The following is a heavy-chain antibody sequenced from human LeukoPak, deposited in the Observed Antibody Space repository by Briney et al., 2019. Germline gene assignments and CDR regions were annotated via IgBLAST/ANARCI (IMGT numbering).Heavy chain of an antibody. CDR2: ISGSGDST. CDR1: GFTFSNYA. Sequence: GGSLRLSCAASGFTFSNYAMRWVRQAPGKGLEWVSGISGSGDSTYYADSVKGRFTISRDNAKNSLYLQMNSLRAEDTAVYYCARETPDSSGWDWGQGTLVTVSS. J-gene: IGHJ4*02. D-gene: IGHD6-19*01. CDR3: ARETPDSSGWD. V-gene: IGHV3-23*01.